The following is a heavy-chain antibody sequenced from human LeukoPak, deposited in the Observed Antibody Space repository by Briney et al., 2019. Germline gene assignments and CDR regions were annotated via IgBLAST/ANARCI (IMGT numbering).Heavy chain of an antibody. CDR1: GFTVSSNY. J-gene: IGHJ4*02. D-gene: IGHD3-16*02. CDR3: AKDRYDYVWGSYRPFDY. Sequence: GGSLRLSCAASGFTVSSNYMSWVRQAPGKGLEWVSAISGSGGSTYYADSVKGRFTISRDNSKNTLYLQMNSLRAEDTAVYYCAKDRYDYVWGSYRPFDYWGQGTLVTVSS. V-gene: IGHV3-23*01. CDR2: ISGSGGST.